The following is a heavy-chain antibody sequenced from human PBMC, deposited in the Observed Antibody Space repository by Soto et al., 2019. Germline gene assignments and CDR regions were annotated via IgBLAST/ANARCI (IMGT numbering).Heavy chain of an antibody. CDR2: IWYDGSNK. CDR3: AKGHYRQCGNYFAC. J-gene: IGHJ4*02. CDR1: GFTFSSYG. D-gene: IGHD4-4*01. V-gene: IGHV3-33*06. Sequence: QVQLVESGGGVVQPGRSLRLSCAASGFTFSSYGMDWVRQAPGKGLEWVAVIWYDGSNKYYADSVKGRFTISRDNSKNTLFLQMDSLRAEETDVCCCAKGHYRQCGNYFACWGQGTVVTVSS.